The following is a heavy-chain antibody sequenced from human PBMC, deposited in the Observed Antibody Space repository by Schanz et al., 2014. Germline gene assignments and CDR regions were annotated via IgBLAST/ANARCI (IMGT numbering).Heavy chain of an antibody. CDR1: GLNFDYYG. V-gene: IGHV3-33*06. D-gene: IGHD5-12*01. CDR3: AKELNRRGGQTNFYYYYGMDV. Sequence: VQLVESGGGVVQPGRSLRLSCATSGLNFDYYGMNWVRQAPGKGLEWVALIYYNGTNKYYADSVKGRFTISRDNSQNTLYLQMNTLRTEDTAVYYCAKELNRRGGQTNFYYYYGMDVWGQGTTVTVSS. J-gene: IGHJ6*02. CDR2: IYYNGTNK.